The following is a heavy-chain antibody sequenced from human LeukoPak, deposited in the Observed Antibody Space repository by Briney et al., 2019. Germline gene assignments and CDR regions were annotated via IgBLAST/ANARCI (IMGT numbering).Heavy chain of an antibody. CDR3: ARVGWKRPTLDY. CDR1: GFTFSSYA. D-gene: IGHD1-1*01. J-gene: IGHJ4*02. V-gene: IGHV3-23*01. Sequence: GGSLRLSCAASGFTFSSYAMSWVRQAPGKGLEWVSAISGSGGSTYYADSVKGRFTISRDNSKNTLYLQMNSLRAEDTAVYYCARVGWKRPTLDYWGQGTLVTVSS. CDR2: ISGSGGST.